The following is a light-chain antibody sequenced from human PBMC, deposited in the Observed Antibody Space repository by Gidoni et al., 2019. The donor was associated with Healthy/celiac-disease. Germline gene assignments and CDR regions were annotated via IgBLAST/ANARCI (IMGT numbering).Light chain of an antibody. Sequence: DIVLTQSPATLSLSPGERATLSCSASQSVSSYLAWYQQKPGQAPRLLIYDASNRATGIPARFSGSGSGTDFTLTISSLEPEDFAVYYCQQRSNWPRFTFGPGTKVDIK. CDR3: QQRSNWPRFT. CDR1: QSVSSY. J-gene: IGKJ3*01. CDR2: DAS. V-gene: IGKV3-11*01.